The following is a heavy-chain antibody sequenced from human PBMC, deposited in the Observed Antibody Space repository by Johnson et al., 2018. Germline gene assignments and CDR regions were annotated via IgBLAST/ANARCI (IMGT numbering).Heavy chain of an antibody. CDR2: IFDRDGT. CDR3: ARDIARGMVRGIMDS. V-gene: IGHV3-53*02. Sequence: EVQLVETGGGLVQPGGSLRLSCVASGFSVSNSYMSWVRQAPGKGLEWVSIIFDRDGTHYADSVKGRFTVSRDNSNNILYLQMNSLRVEDTAIYYCARDIARGMVRGIMDSWGQGTLVIVSS. J-gene: IGHJ4*02. CDR1: GFSVSNSY. D-gene: IGHD3-10*01.